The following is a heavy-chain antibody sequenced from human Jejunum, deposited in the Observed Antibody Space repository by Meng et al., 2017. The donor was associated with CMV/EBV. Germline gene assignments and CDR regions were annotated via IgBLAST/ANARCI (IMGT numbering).Heavy chain of an antibody. CDR3: ARDRIPIFAGMDV. Sequence: GGPITTSNYYWTWIRQHPGKGLEYLGYIYYSGNTYYNPSLKSRLTISVDTSKNQFSLRLSSVTAADTAVYYCARDRIPIFAGMDVWGQGTTVTVSS. D-gene: IGHD3-3*01. J-gene: IGHJ6*02. CDR2: IYYSGNT. CDR1: GGPITTSNYY. V-gene: IGHV4-31*02.